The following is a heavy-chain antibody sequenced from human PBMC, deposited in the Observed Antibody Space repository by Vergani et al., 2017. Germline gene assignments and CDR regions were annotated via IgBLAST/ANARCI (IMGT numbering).Heavy chain of an antibody. J-gene: IGHJ4*02. CDR2: IYWNDDK. V-gene: IGHV2-5*01. Sequence: QITLKESGPTLVKPTQTLTLTCTFSGFSLSTSGVGVGWIRQPPGKALEWLALIYWNDDKRYRPSLKSRLTITKDTSKNQVVLTMTNMDPVDTATYYCAHSKTRPGYCSGGSCYFDYWGQGTLVTVSS. CDR3: AHSKTRPGYCSGGSCYFDY. D-gene: IGHD2-15*01. CDR1: GFSLSTSGVG.